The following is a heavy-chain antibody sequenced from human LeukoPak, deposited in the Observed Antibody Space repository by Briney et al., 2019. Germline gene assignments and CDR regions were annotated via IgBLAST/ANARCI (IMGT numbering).Heavy chain of an antibody. CDR1: DGSISIYY. CDR3: VRDRELTY. CDR2: IYNSGSST. D-gene: IGHD3-10*01. J-gene: IGHJ4*02. V-gene: IGHV4-59*01. Sequence: PSKTLSLTCTVSDGSISIYYWNWIRQPPGKGLERIGYIYNSGSSTIYNPSLQSRVTISVDMSKNQFSLRQSSVTAADTAVYFCVRDRELTYWGQGILVTVSS.